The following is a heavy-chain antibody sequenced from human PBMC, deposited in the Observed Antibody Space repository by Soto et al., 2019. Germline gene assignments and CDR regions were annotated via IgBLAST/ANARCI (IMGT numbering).Heavy chain of an antibody. CDR1: GYTFTNSY. CDR3: AGGPDYNWLEP. J-gene: IGHJ5*02. Sequence: EASVKVSCKASGYTFTNSYVHWVRQAPGQGLEWMGIINPIGGSTTYAQKLQGRVTMTRDTSTSTVYMEMSSLRSEDTAVYYCAGGPDYNWLEPWGQGTLVTVSS. CDR2: INPIGGST. V-gene: IGHV1-46*03.